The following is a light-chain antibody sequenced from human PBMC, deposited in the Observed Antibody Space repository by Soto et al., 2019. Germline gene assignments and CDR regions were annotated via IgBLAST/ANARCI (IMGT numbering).Light chain of an antibody. V-gene: IGLV2-14*01. Sequence: QSALTQPASVSGSPGQSITISCTGTSSDIGGYKYVSWYQHHPGKAPKLMIYEVSNRPSGISNRFSGSKFGNTASLTISGLQAEDEADYYCSSYRSSSTLYVFGTGTKVTVL. CDR2: EVS. J-gene: IGLJ1*01. CDR3: SSYRSSSTLYV. CDR1: SSDIGGYKY.